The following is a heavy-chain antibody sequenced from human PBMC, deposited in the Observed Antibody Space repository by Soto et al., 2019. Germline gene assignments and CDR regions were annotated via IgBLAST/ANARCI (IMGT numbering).Heavy chain of an antibody. CDR2: ISNGGST. D-gene: IGHD4-17*01. Sequence: GGSLRLSCAASGFTFSDYYMSWIRQAPGKGLEYISYISNGGSTSYAQKFQGRVTMTRDTSTSTVYMELSSLRSEDTAVYYCARGPPFSDYGPPYGMDVWGQGTTVTVSS. CDR1: GFTFSDYY. J-gene: IGHJ6*02. CDR3: ARGPPFSDYGPPYGMDV. V-gene: IGHV1-46*01.